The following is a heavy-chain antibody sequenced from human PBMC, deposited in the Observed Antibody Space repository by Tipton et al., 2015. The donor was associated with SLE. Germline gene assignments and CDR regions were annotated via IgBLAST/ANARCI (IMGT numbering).Heavy chain of an antibody. Sequence: GLVKPSETLSLSCDVSGFSISSGYYWGWIRQPPGKGLEWVGRIHQSRNTYLNPSLESRVTMSLDTSRNQVFLKLSSVTAADTATYYGARHDYDDNGYYMRYFDYWGQGTLVTVSS. CDR1: GFSISSGYY. CDR2: IHQSRNT. CDR3: ARHDYDDNGYYMRYFDY. J-gene: IGHJ4*03. D-gene: IGHD3-22*01. V-gene: IGHV4-38-2*01.